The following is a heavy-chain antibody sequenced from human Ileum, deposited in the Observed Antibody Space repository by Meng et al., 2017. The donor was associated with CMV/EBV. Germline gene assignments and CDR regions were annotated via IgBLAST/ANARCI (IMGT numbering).Heavy chain of an antibody. D-gene: IGHD3-16*01. Sequence: SVKVSCKTSGYAFTGHFIHWVRQAPGQGLEWMGGIIPILGIANYAQKFQGRVTITADKSTSTAYMELSSLRSEDTAVYYCARGITTKLYYYYYGMDVWGQGTTVTVSS. CDR1: GYAFTGHF. V-gene: IGHV1-69*10. CDR2: IIPILGIA. J-gene: IGHJ6*02. CDR3: ARGITTKLYYYYYGMDV.